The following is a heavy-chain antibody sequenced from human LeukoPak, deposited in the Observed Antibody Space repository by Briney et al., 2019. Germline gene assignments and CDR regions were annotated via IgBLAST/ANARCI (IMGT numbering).Heavy chain of an antibody. D-gene: IGHD1-26*01. V-gene: IGHV3-21*01. CDR1: GFTFSSYS. CDR2: ISSSSSYI. CDR3: ARAGSEEYYFDY. J-gene: IGHJ4*02. Sequence: GGSLRHSCAASGFTFSSYSMNWVRQAPGKGLEWVSSISSSSSYIYYADSVKGRFTISRDNAKNSLYLQMNSLRAEDTAVYYCARAGSEEYYFDYWGQGTLVTVSS.